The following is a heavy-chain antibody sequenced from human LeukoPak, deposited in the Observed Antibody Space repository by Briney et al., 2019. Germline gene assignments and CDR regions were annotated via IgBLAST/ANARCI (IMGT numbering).Heavy chain of an antibody. CDR2: ISDSGIIT. D-gene: IGHD2/OR15-2a*01. J-gene: IGHJ4*02. CDR3: AKEILISTEYACDY. V-gene: IGHV3-23*01. CDR1: GFTFNSYA. Sequence: PGGSLRLACAASGFTFNSYAMDWVRQAPGKGLEWVSSISDSGIITLYADSVKGRFTISRDNSKNTLYLQMNSLRAEDTAVYSCAKEILISTEYACDYWGQGTLVTVSS.